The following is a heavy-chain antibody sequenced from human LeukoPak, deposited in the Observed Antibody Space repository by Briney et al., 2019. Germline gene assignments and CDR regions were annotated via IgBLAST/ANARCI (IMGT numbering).Heavy chain of an antibody. CDR2: INPSGGST. D-gene: IGHD1-26*01. CDR3: ARSVGATAWIDY. J-gene: IGHJ4*02. CDR1: GYTFTSYY. V-gene: IGHV1-46*01. Sequence: ASVKVSCKACGYTFTSYYMHWVRQAPGQGLEWMGIINPSGGSTSYAQKFQGRVTMTRDTSTSTVYMELSSLRSEDTAVYYCARSVGATAWIDYWGQGTLVTVSS.